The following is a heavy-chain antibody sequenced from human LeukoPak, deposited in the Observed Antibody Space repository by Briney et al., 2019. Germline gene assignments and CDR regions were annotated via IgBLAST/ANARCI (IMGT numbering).Heavy chain of an antibody. J-gene: IGHJ4*02. V-gene: IGHV4-39*01. CDR3: ARLWSTSCKGGSCPHQPNY. CDR1: GGSINSNSYY. CDR2: IYYSGST. D-gene: IGHD2-15*01. Sequence: SETLSLTCTVSGGSINSNSYYWGWIRQPPGKGLEWIGSIYYSGSTYYNPSLKSRVTISVDTSKNQFSLKLSSVTAADTAVYYCARLWSTSCKGGSCPHQPNYWGQGTRVTVPS.